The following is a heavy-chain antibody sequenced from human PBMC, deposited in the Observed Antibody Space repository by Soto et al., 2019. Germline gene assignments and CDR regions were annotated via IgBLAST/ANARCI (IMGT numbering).Heavy chain of an antibody. J-gene: IGHJ6*02. D-gene: IGHD2-2*01. CDR1: GGSISSYY. V-gene: IGHV4-59*01. CDR3: ARGGGIVVVPAAINYYYYGMDV. CDR2: IYYSGST. Sequence: SETLSLTCTVSGGSISSYYWSWIRQPPGKGLEWIGYIYYSGSTNYNPSLKSRVTISVDTSKNQFSLKLSSVTAADTAVYYCARGGGIVVVPAAINYYYYGMDVWGQGTTVTVSS.